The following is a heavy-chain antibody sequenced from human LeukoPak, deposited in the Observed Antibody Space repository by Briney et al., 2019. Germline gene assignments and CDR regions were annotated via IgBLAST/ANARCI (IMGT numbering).Heavy chain of an antibody. J-gene: IGHJ6*03. V-gene: IGHV4-4*07. CDR2: IYTSGST. D-gene: IGHD6-13*01. CDR3: ARVYTGSSWDYYYYMDV. CDR1: GGSISSYY. Sequence: SETLSLTCTVSGGSISSYYWSWIRQPAGKGLEWIGRIYTSGSTNYNPSLKSRVTMSVDTSKNQFSLKLRSLTAADTAVYYCARVYTGSSWDYYYYMDVWGKGTTVTVSS.